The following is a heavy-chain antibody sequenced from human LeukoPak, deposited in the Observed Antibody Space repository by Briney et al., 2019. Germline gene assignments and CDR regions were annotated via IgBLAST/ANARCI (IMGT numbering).Heavy chain of an antibody. CDR2: ISGSGGST. Sequence: GGSLRLSCAASGFTFSSYAMSWVRQAPGKGLEWVSAISGSGGSTYYADSVKGRFTISRDNTKNTLYLQMNSLRAEDTAVYYCAKAPPYDTLLYYFDYWGQGTLVTVSS. CDR3: AKAPPYDTLLYYFDY. J-gene: IGHJ4*02. CDR1: GFTFSSYA. V-gene: IGHV3-23*01. D-gene: IGHD3-3*01.